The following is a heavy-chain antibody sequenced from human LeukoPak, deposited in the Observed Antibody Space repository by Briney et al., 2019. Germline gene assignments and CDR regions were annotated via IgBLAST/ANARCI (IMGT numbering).Heavy chain of an antibody. CDR3: ARGPYSSGYYSFDY. CDR1: GGSITTTNW. Sequence: SGTLSLTCAVSGGSITTTNWWSWVRQPPGKGLEWIGEVHLNGATNYNPSLESRFSMSIDKSNNHLSLEVTSVTAADTAMYYCARGPYSSGYYSFDYWGHGTLITVSS. V-gene: IGHV4-4*02. D-gene: IGHD6-19*01. J-gene: IGHJ5*01. CDR2: VHLNGAT.